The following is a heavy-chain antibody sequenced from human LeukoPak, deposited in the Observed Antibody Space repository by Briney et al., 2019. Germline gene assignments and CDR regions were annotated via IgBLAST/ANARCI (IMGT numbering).Heavy chain of an antibody. J-gene: IGHJ4*02. V-gene: IGHV3-23*01. Sequence: GGSLRLSCAASGFAFGVHAMSWVRQAPGKGPEWVATIGSGADLFYAKSVKGRFTISRDDPRNTLWLQMNSLRAEDTAVYYCVRDLILVWTPGDDFDHWGQGTLVTVSS. CDR1: GFAFGVHA. CDR3: VRDLILVWTPGDDFDH. CDR2: IGSGADL. D-gene: IGHD3-16*01.